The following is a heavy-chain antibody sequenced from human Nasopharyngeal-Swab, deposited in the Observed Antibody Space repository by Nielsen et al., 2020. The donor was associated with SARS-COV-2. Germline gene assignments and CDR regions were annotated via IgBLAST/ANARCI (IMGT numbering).Heavy chain of an antibody. V-gene: IGHV3-23*01. D-gene: IGHD6-13*01. CDR3: AKDLPKQQLAQYYYYGMDV. J-gene: IGHJ6*02. CDR1: GVTFSSYA. CDR2: ISGSGGST. Sequence: GESLKISCAASGVTFSSYAMSWVRQAPGKGPEWVSAISGSGGSTYYADSVKGRFTISRDNSKNTLYLQMNSLRAEDTAVYYCAKDLPKQQLAQYYYYGMDVWGQGTTVTVSS.